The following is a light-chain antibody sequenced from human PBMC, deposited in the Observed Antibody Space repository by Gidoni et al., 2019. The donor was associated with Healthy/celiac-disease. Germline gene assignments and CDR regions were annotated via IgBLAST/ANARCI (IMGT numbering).Light chain of an antibody. V-gene: IGKV1-39*01. J-gene: IGKJ1*01. CDR3: QQSYSTPPT. Sequence: DIQMTQSPSSLSASVGDRVTITCRASQSNSSYLTWYQQTPGKAPKLLIYASSSVQSGVPSRFSGSGSGTYFTLTISSLQPEDCATYCCQQSYSTPPTFGRGTKVEIK. CDR1: QSNSSY. CDR2: ASS.